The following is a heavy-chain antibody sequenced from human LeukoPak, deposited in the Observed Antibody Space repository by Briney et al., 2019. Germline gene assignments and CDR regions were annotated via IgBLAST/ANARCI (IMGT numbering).Heavy chain of an antibody. CDR2: ISSSSSYI. V-gene: IGHV3-21*01. J-gene: IGHJ4*02. D-gene: IGHD3-22*01. CDR1: GFTFSSYS. Sequence: GGSLRLSCAASGFTFSSYSMNWVRQAPGKGLEWVSSISSSSSYIYYADSVKGRFTISRDNAKNSLYLQMNSLRDEDTAVYYCARDLRRSYDSSGYYEDYWGQGTLVTVSS. CDR3: ARDLRRSYDSSGYYEDY.